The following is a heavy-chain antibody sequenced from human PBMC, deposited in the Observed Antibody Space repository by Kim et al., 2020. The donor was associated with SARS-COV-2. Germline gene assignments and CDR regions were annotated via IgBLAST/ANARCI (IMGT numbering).Heavy chain of an antibody. CDR2: ISGSGPST. CDR3: ARPQTPGEARRRPYFGLDV. D-gene: IGHD2-15*01. CDR1: GFTFSDFY. V-gene: IGHV3-11*01. J-gene: IGHJ6*01. Sequence: GGSLRLSCTASGFTFSDFYMNWIRQTPGKGLEWVSYISGSGPSTYYADSVQGRFTISRDNSKNSLFLQMNSLRAEDSAVYYCARPQTPGEARRRPYFGLDVWGQGTTVPVSA.